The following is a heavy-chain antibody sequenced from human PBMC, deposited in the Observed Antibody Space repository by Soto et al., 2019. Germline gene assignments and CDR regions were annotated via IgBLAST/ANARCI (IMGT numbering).Heavy chain of an antibody. Sequence: GGSLRLSCAASGFTFGDYWMHWVRQPPGKGPEWVSRMTGDGRTTQYADSVKGRFTASRDNAKSTLYLQMNSLRAEDTAVYYCATAEVDYWGPGTLVTVYS. CDR2: MTGDGRTT. CDR1: GFTFGDYW. CDR3: ATAEVDY. V-gene: IGHV3-74*03. J-gene: IGHJ4*02.